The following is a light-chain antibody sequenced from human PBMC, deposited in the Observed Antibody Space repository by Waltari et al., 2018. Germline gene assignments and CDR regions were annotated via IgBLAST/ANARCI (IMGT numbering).Light chain of an antibody. Sequence: DIQMTQSPSTLSASVGDRVNITCRASQSISSWLAWYQQKPGKAPKLLIYKASSLESGVPSRFSGSGSGTEFTLTISSLQPDDFATYYCQQYNSYSGVTFGPGTKVDIK. CDR1: QSISSW. CDR3: QQYNSYSGVT. CDR2: KAS. V-gene: IGKV1-5*03. J-gene: IGKJ3*01.